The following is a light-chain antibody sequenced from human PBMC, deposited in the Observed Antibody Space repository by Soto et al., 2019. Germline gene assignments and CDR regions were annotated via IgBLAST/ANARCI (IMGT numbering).Light chain of an antibody. CDR2: GAA. CDR3: QNYNNWQT. Sequence: EIVMTQSPATLSVSPGERATLSCRASQSVSSDLAGYHQKPGQAPRLLLYGAATRATGIPARFSGSGSGTEFTLTISIVQAEDCAVYYCQNYNNWQTFGQGTKVDLK. CDR1: QSVSSD. J-gene: IGKJ1*01. V-gene: IGKV3-15*01.